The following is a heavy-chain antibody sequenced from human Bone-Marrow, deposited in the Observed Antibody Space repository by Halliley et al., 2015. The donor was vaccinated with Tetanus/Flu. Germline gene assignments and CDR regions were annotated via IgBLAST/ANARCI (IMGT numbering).Heavy chain of an antibody. Sequence: TLSLTCNVSGGSISSDGYYWTWIRHHPGRGLEWIGYIYHSGITFSNPSLKSRTTISVGTSKNQFSLKLLSVTAADSAVYFCARAVVRHRHYYGMDVWGQGTTVTVSS. V-gene: IGHV4-31*03. CDR2: IYHSGIT. J-gene: IGHJ6*02. CDR1: GGSISSDGYY. D-gene: IGHD2-15*01. CDR3: ARAVVRHRHYYGMDV.